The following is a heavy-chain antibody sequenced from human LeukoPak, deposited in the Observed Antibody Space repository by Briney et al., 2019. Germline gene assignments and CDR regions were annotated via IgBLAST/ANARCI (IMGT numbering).Heavy chain of an antibody. J-gene: IGHJ6*03. CDR2: IIPIFGTA. D-gene: IGHD5-24*01. CDR3: ATGRWLQLGYYYYYMDV. CDR1: GGTFSSYA. V-gene: IGHV1-69*05. Sequence: ASVKVSCKASGGTFSSYAISWVRQAPGQGLEWMGEIIPIFGTANYAQKFQGRVTITTDESTSTAYMELSSLRSEDTAVYYCATGRWLQLGYYYYYMDVWGKGTTVTVSS.